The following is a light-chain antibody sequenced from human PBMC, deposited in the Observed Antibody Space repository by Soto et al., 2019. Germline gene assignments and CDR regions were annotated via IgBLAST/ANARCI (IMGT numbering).Light chain of an antibody. CDR3: QQYNRWPLT. Sequence: EIVMTQSPATLSVSPGERLILSCRASQSVGITLAWYQQKPGQAPRLLISDASARATGIPDRFSGSGSGTDFNLTISSLHSEEFARYYWQQYNRWPLTFGGGTKVEIK. V-gene: IGKV3D-15*01. CDR2: DAS. J-gene: IGKJ4*01. CDR1: QSVGIT.